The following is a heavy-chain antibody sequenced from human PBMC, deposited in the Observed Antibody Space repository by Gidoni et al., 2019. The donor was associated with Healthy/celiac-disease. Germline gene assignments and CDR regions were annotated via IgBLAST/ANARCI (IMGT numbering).Heavy chain of an antibody. CDR1: GFTFSSYG. J-gene: IGHJ4*02. V-gene: IGHV3-30*18. CDR2: ISYDGSNK. CDR3: AKETYDFWSGYYTESGGYFDY. D-gene: IGHD3-3*01. Sequence: QVQLVESGGGVVQPGRSLRLSCAASGFTFSSYGMHWVRQAPGKGLEWVAVISYDGSNKYYADSVKGRFTISRDNSKNTLYLQMNSLRAEDTAVYYCAKETYDFWSGYYTESGGYFDYWGQGTLVTVSS.